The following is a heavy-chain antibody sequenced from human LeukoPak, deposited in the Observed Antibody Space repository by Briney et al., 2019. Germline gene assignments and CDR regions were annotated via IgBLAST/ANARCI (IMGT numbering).Heavy chain of an antibody. D-gene: IGHD3-10*01. J-gene: IGHJ4*02. CDR1: SGSLSGYY. Sequence: SETLSLTCAVYSGSLSGYYWSWIRLPPGKGLEWIGEIKDGGITNYNPSLRSRVIISKDTSKNQLSLNLRSATAADTAVYYCVRGFEAVVGDSWGQGTLVTVSS. V-gene: IGHV4-34*01. CDR3: VRGFEAVVGDS. CDR2: IKDGGIT.